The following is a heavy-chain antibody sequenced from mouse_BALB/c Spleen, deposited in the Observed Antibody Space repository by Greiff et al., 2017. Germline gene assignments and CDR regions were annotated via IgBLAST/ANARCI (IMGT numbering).Heavy chain of an antibody. J-gene: IGHJ3*01. V-gene: IGHV3-2*02. D-gene: IGHD2-4*01. Sequence: EVKLLESGPGLVKPSQSLSLTCTVTGYSITSDYAWNWIRQFPGNKLEWMGYISYSGSTSYNPSLKSRISITRDTSKNQFFLQLNSVTTEDTATYYCARDDYFWFAYWGQGTLVTVSA. CDR1: GYSITSDYA. CDR2: ISYSGST. CDR3: ARDDYFWFAY.